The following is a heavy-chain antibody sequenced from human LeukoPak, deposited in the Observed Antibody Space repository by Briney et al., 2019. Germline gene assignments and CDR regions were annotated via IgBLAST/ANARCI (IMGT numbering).Heavy chain of an antibody. CDR3: ARDALITMIVVGPIDY. J-gene: IGHJ4*02. D-gene: IGHD3-22*01. Sequence: VQPGRSLRLSCAASGFTFSSYAMHWVPQAPGKGLEWVAVISYDGSNKYYADSVKGRFTISRDNSKNTLYLQMNSLRAEDTAVYYCARDALITMIVVGPIDYWGQGTLVTVSS. CDR1: GFTFSSYA. CDR2: ISYDGSNK. V-gene: IGHV3-30-3*01.